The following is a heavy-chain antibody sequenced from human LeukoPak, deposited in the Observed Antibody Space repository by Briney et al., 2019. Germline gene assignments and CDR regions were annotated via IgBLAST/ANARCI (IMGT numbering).Heavy chain of an antibody. V-gene: IGHV4-59*08. CDR3: ARRSPEYNYAMDV. Sequence: SETLSLTCTVSGGSISNYYWSWIRQPPGQGLEWVGYIHYNGNTNYNPSLTSRVTISVDTSKNQFSLKLSSVTAADTAVYYCARRSPEYNYAMDVWGQGTTVTVSS. CDR1: GGSISNYY. CDR2: IHYNGNT. J-gene: IGHJ6*02. D-gene: IGHD6-19*01.